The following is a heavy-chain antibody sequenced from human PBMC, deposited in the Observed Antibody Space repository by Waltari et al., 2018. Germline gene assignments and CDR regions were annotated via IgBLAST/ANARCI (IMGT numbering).Heavy chain of an antibody. CDR1: GFTFSSYE. CDR3: ARGIGISDFITMVRGVTDAFDI. CDR2: ISSSGSTI. D-gene: IGHD3-10*01. J-gene: IGHJ3*02. V-gene: IGHV3-48*03. Sequence: EVQLVESGGGLVQPGGSLRLSCAASGFTFSSYEMNWVRQAPGKGLEWVSYISSSGSTIYYADSVKGRFTISRDNAKNSLYLQMNSLRAEDTAVYYCARGIGISDFITMVRGVTDAFDIWGQGTMVTVSS.